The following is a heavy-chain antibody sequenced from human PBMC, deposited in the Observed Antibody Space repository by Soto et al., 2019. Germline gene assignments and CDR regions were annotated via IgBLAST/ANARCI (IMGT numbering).Heavy chain of an antibody. CDR2: IKSKADGGTT. V-gene: IGHV3-15*01. D-gene: IGHD3-16*01. Sequence: PRGALRLSCSSAEFTVSNAWISWVRQAPGKGLEWVGRIKSKADGGTTDYAAPVKGRFTISRDESQNTLYLQMNSLKTEDTAVYYCTSLYYGHWGQGTLVTVSS. J-gene: IGHJ4*02. CDR3: TSLYYGH. CDR1: EFTVSNAW.